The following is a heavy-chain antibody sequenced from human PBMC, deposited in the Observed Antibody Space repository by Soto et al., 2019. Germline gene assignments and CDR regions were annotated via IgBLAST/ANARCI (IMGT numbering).Heavy chain of an antibody. CDR3: ARDTSSWDAFDI. V-gene: IGHV1-58*01. Sequence: GASVKVSCKASGFSFTSSTLQWVRQARGQGLEWIGWIVVGSDYTDYAQKFQERVTITRDMSTSTAYMELRSLRSDDTAVYYCARDTSSWDAFDIWGQGTMVTVSS. CDR1: GFSFTSST. J-gene: IGHJ3*02. D-gene: IGHD6-13*01. CDR2: IVVGSDYT.